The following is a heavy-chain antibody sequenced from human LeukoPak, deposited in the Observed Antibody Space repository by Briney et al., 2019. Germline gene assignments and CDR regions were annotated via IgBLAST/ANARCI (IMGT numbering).Heavy chain of an antibody. Sequence: PSETLSLTCTVSGGSISSHYWSWIRQPPGKGLEWIGYIYTSGSTNYIPSLKSRVTISVDTSKNQFSLKLSSVTAADTAVYYCARHEGGSYSLFDYWGQGTLVTVSS. J-gene: IGHJ4*02. CDR2: IYTSGST. D-gene: IGHD1-26*01. CDR3: ARHEGGSYSLFDY. CDR1: GGSISSHY. V-gene: IGHV4-4*09.